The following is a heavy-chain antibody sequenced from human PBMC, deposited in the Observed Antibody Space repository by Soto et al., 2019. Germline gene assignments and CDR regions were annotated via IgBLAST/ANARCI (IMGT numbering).Heavy chain of an antibody. Sequence: XGTLSLTCAVSGYSTSSGYYWCWIRQPPGKGLEWIGSIYHSGSTYYNPSLKSRVTISVDTSKNQFSLKLSSVTAADTAVYYCARGRGYSYGYNYYYGMDVWGQGTTVTVSS. CDR3: ARGRGYSYGYNYYYGMDV. CDR2: IYHSGST. D-gene: IGHD5-18*01. V-gene: IGHV4-38-2*01. J-gene: IGHJ6*02. CDR1: GYSTSSGYY.